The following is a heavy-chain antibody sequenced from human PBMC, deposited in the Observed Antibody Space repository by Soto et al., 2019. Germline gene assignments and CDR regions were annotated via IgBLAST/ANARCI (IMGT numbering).Heavy chain of an antibody. J-gene: IGHJ5*02. D-gene: IGHD2-2*01. CDR3: AREDIVVGWNWFDP. Sequence: KPSETLSLTCTVSGGSISSYYWSWIRQPAGKGLEWIGRIYTSGSTNYNPSLKSRVTMSVDTSKSQFSLKLSSVTAADTAVYYCAREDIVVGWNWFDPWGQGTLVTVSS. CDR2: IYTSGST. CDR1: GGSISSYY. V-gene: IGHV4-4*07.